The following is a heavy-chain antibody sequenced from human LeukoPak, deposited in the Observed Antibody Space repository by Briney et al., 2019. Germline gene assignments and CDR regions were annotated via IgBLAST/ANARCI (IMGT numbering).Heavy chain of an antibody. CDR3: ARVDATLDDY. CDR1: GFTFSSYS. D-gene: IGHD3-16*01. J-gene: IGHJ4*02. V-gene: IGHV3-48*01. CDR2: ISSSSSTI. Sequence: PGGSLRLSCAASGFTFSSYSMHWVRQAPGKALEGVSYISSSSSTIYYADSVKGRFNISRNNAKNPLYLQMKSLRAEDTAVYYCARVDATLDDYWGQGTLVTVSS.